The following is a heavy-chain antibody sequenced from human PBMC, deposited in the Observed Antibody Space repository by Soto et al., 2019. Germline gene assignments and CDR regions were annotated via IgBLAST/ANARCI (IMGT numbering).Heavy chain of an antibody. CDR1: GYTFTSYD. Sequence: GASVKVSCKASGYTFTSYDINWVRQATGQGLEWMGWMNPNSGNTGYAQKFQSRVTMTRNTSISTAYMELSSLRSEDTAVYYCARKRMYYDILTGSEYYCYGMDVWGQGTTVTVSS. D-gene: IGHD3-9*01. CDR2: MNPNSGNT. J-gene: IGHJ6*02. V-gene: IGHV1-8*01. CDR3: ARKRMYYDILTGSEYYCYGMDV.